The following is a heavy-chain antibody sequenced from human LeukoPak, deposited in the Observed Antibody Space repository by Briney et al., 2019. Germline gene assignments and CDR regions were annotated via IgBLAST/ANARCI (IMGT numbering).Heavy chain of an antibody. CDR2: INSDGTIT. Sequence: TGGSLRLSCAASGFTFSSYWMHWVRQVPGKGLVWVSRINSDGTITNYADSVKGRFTISRDNAKNTPYLQMNGLRAEDTAVYYCARVWAVNYADYWGQGTLVTVSS. V-gene: IGHV3-74*01. CDR1: GFTFSSYW. J-gene: IGHJ4*02. CDR3: ARVWAVNYADY. D-gene: IGHD1-7*01.